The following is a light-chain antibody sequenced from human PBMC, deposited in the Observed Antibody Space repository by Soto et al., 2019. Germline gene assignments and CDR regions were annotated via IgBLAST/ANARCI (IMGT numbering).Light chain of an antibody. CDR2: EVS. V-gene: IGLV2-14*01. CDR3: SSYTITSTYV. CDR1: SSDVGGYNY. Sequence: QSALTQPASVSGSPGQSITTSCTGTSSDVGGYNYVSWYQQHPGKAPKLMIYEVSDRPSGASNRCSGSKSGNTASLTISGHQAEDEADYYCSSYTITSTYVFGTGTKVTVL. J-gene: IGLJ1*01.